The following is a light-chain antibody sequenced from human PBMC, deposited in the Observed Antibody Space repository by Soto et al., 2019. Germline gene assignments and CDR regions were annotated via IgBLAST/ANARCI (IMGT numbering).Light chain of an antibody. J-gene: IGKJ2*01. CDR1: QSVSNNY. CDR2: GAS. V-gene: IGKV3-20*01. Sequence: EIVLTQSPGTLSLSPGERATLSCRASQSVSNNYLAWYQQKPGQAPRLLIYGASNRATGIPDRFSGSGSGTEFTLTIRGLQPDDFATYYCQQYTSYVYTFGQGTKVDIK. CDR3: QQYTSYVYT.